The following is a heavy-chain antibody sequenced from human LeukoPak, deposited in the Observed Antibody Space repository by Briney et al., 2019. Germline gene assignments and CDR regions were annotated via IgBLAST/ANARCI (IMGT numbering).Heavy chain of an antibody. D-gene: IGHD3-3*01. J-gene: IGHJ4*02. V-gene: IGHV3-30*04. CDR2: LSYDGSNK. Sequence: PGGSLRLSCAASGFIFGDCSMHWVRQAPGKGLEWVAVLSYDGSNKYYADSVKGRFTISRDNSKNTLYLQMNSLRAEDTAVYYCARARGFFEYIDYWGQGTLVTVSS. CDR3: ARARGFFEYIDY. CDR1: GFIFGDCS.